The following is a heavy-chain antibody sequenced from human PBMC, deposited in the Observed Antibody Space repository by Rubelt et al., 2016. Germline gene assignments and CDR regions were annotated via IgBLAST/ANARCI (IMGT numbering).Heavy chain of an antibody. CDR3: ATTNPYYYDSSGYFYY. CDR1: GYTLTELS. V-gene: IGHV1-24*01. J-gene: IGHJ4*02. CDR2: FDPEDGET. D-gene: IGHD3-22*01. Sequence: KVSCKVSGYTLTELSMHWVRQAPGKGLEWMGGFDPEDGETIYAQKFQGRVTMTEDTSTDTAYMELSSLRSEETAVYYCATTNPYYYDSSGYFYYWGQGTLVTVSS.